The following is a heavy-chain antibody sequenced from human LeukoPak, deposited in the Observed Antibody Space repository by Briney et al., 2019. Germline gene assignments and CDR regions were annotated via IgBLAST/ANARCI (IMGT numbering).Heavy chain of an antibody. D-gene: IGHD1-26*01. Sequence: GGSLRLSCAASGFTFSSYGMHWVRQAPGKGLERVAFIRYDGSNKYYTDSVKGRFTISRDNSKNTLYLQMNSLRAEDTAVYYCAKGRGWEASYYYYYMDVWGKGTTVTISS. CDR3: AKGRGWEASYYYYYMDV. J-gene: IGHJ6*03. V-gene: IGHV3-30*02. CDR2: IRYDGSNK. CDR1: GFTFSSYG.